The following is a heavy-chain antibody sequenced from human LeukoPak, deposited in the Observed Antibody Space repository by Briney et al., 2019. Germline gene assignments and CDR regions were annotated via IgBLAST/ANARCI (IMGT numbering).Heavy chain of an antibody. V-gene: IGHV5-51*01. CDR1: GYSFTSYW. D-gene: IGHD1-26*01. Sequence: ESLKISCKGSGYSFTSYWIGWVRQMPGKGLEWMGIIYPGDSDTRYSPSFQGQVTISADKSISTAYLQWSSLKASDTAMYYCAGHSGGVGASTDAFDIWGQGTMVTVSS. CDR3: AGHSGGVGASTDAFDI. J-gene: IGHJ3*02. CDR2: IYPGDSDT.